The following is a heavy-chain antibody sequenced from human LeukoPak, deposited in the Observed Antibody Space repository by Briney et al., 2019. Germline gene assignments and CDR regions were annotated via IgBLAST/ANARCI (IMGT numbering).Heavy chain of an antibody. V-gene: IGHV1-46*01. D-gene: IGHD2-15*01. Sequence: ASVKVSCKASGGTFSSYAISWVRQAPGQGLEWMGIINPSGGSTSYAQKFQGRVTMTRDTSTSTVYMELSSLRSEDTAVYYCAREIVVVVAATGDAFDIWGQGTMVTVSS. J-gene: IGHJ3*02. CDR1: GGTFSSYA. CDR2: INPSGGST. CDR3: AREIVVVVAATGDAFDI.